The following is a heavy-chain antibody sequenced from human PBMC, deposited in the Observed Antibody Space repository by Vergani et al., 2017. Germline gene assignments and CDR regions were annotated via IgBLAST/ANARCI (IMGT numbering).Heavy chain of an antibody. Sequence: EVQLLESGGGLVQPGGSLRLSCAASGFTFSSYAMSWVRQAPGKGLEWVSAISGSGGSTYYADSVKGRFTISRDNSKNTLYLQMNSLRVEDTAVYYCAKDRAAATYYFDSWGQGTLVTVSS. CDR1: GFTFSSYA. CDR3: AKDRAAATYYFDS. D-gene: IGHD6-13*01. V-gene: IGHV3-23*01. J-gene: IGHJ4*02. CDR2: ISGSGGST.